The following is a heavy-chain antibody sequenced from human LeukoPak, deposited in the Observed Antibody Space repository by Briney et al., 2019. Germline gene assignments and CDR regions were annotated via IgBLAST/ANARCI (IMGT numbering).Heavy chain of an antibody. V-gene: IGHV1-8*01. D-gene: IGHD3-3*01. CDR2: MNPNSGNT. J-gene: IGHJ5*02. Sequence: ASVKVSCKASGYTFTSYDINWVRQAIGQGLEWMGWMNPNSGNTGYAQKFQGRVTMTRNTSISTAYMELSSLRSEDTAVYYCARGIRLDYDFWSGTWGWFDPWGQGTLVTVSS. CDR3: ARGIRLDYDFWSGTWGWFDP. CDR1: GYTFTSYD.